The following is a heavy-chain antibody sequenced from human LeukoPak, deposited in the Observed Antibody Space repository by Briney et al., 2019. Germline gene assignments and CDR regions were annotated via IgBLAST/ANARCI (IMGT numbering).Heavy chain of an antibody. CDR3: ARGYSSHDY. CDR1: GFTFGSYE. V-gene: IGHV3-48*03. Sequence: PGRSLRLSCAASGFTFGSYEMNWVRQAPGKGLEWVSYISSSGSTIYYADSVKGRFTISRDNAKNSLYLQMDSLRAEDTAVYYCARGYSSHDYWGQGTLVTVST. J-gene: IGHJ4*02. D-gene: IGHD5-18*01. CDR2: ISSSGSTI.